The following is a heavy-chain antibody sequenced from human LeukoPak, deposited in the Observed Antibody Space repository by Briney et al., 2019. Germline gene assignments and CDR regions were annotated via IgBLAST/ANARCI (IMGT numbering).Heavy chain of an antibody. J-gene: IGHJ2*01. CDR3: AKPRYCSSTSCYWYFDL. CDR2: ISVSDDST. V-gene: IGHV3-23*01. CDR1: GFTFSSYA. D-gene: IGHD2-2*01. Sequence: GASLRLSCAASGFTFSSYAMSWVRQAPGKVLEWVSTISVSDDSTYYADSVKGRFTISRDNSKSTLYLQMNSLRAEDTAVYYCAKPRYCSSTSCYWYFDLWGRGTLVTVSS.